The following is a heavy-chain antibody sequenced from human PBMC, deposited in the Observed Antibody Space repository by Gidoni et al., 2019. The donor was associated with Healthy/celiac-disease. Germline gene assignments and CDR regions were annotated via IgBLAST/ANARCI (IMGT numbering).Heavy chain of an antibody. CDR1: GFSLSNARMG. J-gene: IGHJ6*02. CDR2: IFSNDEK. CDR3: ARIHSSGWYGYYYYGMDV. V-gene: IGHV2-26*01. Sequence: TVSGFSLSNARMGVSWIRQPPGKALEWLAHIFSNDEKSYSTSLKSRLTISKDTSKSQVVLTMTNMDPVDTATYYCARIHSSGWYGYYYYGMDVWGQGTTVTVSS. D-gene: IGHD6-19*01.